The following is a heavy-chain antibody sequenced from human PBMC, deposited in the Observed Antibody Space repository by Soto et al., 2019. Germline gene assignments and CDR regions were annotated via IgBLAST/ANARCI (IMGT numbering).Heavy chain of an antibody. CDR1: GYTFTTYA. V-gene: IGHV1-3*01. CDR3: GRSVVGATGEILYNAMDV. CDR2: INPASGQT. J-gene: IGHJ6*02. D-gene: IGHD1-26*01. Sequence: QVQLVQSGAEVKKPGASVKVSCKASGYTFTTYALHWVRQAPGQRPEWMGWINPASGQTKYSKKFQDRVTITRDTSASTGYMELSSLRSEDTAVYNCGRSVVGATGEILYNAMDVWGQGTTVTVSS.